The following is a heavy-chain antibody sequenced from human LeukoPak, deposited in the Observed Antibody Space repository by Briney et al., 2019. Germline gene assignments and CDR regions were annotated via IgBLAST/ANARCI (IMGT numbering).Heavy chain of an antibody. D-gene: IGHD3-3*01. CDR3: ARPRFLRGFDY. V-gene: IGHV4-34*01. J-gene: IGHJ4*02. Sequence: SETLSLTCAVYGGSFSGYYWSWIRQPPGQGLEWIGEINHSGSTNYNPSLKSRVTISVDTSKNQFSLKLSSVTAADTAVYYCARPRFLRGFDYWGQGTLVTVSS. CDR1: GGSFSGYY. CDR2: INHSGST.